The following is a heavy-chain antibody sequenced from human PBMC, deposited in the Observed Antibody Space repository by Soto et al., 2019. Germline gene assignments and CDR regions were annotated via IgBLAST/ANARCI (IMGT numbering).Heavy chain of an antibody. CDR1: GGSFSGYY. CDR3: ARDRQRGYCTGGSCYSYFDY. CDR2: VDQSGRT. J-gene: IGHJ4*02. Sequence: QVQLQQWGAGLLKPSETLSLTCAIYGGSFSGYYWSWIRQPPGMGLEWIGEVDQSGRTNYNPSLKSRGTISGDTSKNQFSLKLNSVTAADTAVYYCARDRQRGYCTGGSCYSYFDYWGQGALVIVSS. D-gene: IGHD2-15*01. V-gene: IGHV4-34*01.